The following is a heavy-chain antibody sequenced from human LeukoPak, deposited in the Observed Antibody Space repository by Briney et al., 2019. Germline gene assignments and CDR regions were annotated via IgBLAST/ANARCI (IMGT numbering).Heavy chain of an antibody. CDR2: IRNDGSEK. Sequence: GGSLRLSCAASGFTFSSYWMSWVRQVPGKGLEWVANIRNDGSEKYFVDSVKGRFTISRDNAKNSLYLQMNSLRAEETAVYYCARDGMGVIKAFDIWGQGTMVTVFS. V-gene: IGHV3-7*05. CDR1: GFTFSSYW. J-gene: IGHJ3*02. D-gene: IGHD3-10*01. CDR3: ARDGMGVIKAFDI.